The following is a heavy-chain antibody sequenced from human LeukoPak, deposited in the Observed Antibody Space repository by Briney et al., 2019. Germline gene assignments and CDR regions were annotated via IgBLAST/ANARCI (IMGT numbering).Heavy chain of an antibody. V-gene: IGHV4-30-2*01. J-gene: IGHJ6*02. CDR2: IYHSGST. Sequence: PSETLSLTCTVSGGSISSGGYSWSWIRQPPGKGLEWIGYIYHSGSTYYNPSLKSRVTISVDRSKNQFSLKLSSVTAADTAVYYCARAILRYSYGYDYYYYGMDVWGQGTTVTVSS. CDR3: ARAILRYSYGYDYYYYGMDV. CDR1: GGSISSGGYS. D-gene: IGHD5-18*01.